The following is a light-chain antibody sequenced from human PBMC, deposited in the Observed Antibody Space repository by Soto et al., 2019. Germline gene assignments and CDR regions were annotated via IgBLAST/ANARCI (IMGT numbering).Light chain of an antibody. CDR2: DAS. CDR3: QQYAMPPFA. V-gene: IGKV3-20*01. CDR1: KRISNSY. J-gene: IGKJ2*01. Sequence: IVLMQSQGTLSLSPGERATLSCRASKRISNSYLAWYQQKPGHAPKILLYDASSRATGIPDRVTGSGSGTDFTLTISRLEPEDFAVYYCQQYAMPPFAFGHGTKVEIK.